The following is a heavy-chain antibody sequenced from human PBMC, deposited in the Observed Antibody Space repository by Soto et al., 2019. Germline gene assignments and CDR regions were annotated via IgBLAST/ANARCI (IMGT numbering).Heavy chain of an antibody. CDR3: AISQDRGGRTTFIY. CDR1: VFTFHNYA. V-gene: IGHV3-23*01. CDR2: FNGPGDYT. J-gene: IGHJ4*02. Sequence: GGSLRLSCAASVFTFHNYAMSCVRQAPGKGLEWVSSFNGPGDYTYYADSVKGRFTISRDNSKNTLHLHMNSLRAEDTALYYCAISQDRGGRTTFIYWGQGTLLAVSS. D-gene: IGHD3-16*01.